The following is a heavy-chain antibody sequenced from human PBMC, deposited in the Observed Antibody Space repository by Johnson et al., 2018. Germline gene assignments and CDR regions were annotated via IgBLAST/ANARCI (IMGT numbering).Heavy chain of an antibody. V-gene: IGHV4-39*01. J-gene: IGHJ2*01. Sequence: QVQLQESGPGLVKPSETLSLTCTVSGGSISSSSYYWGWIRQPPGKGLEWIGSIYYSGSTYYNPSLKSRVTISVATSKNQFSLKLSSVTAADTAVFYCARRSSYYDSSGYWGWYFDLWGRGTLVTVSS. D-gene: IGHD3-22*01. CDR1: GGSISSSSYY. CDR2: IYYSGST. CDR3: ARRSSYYDSSGYWGWYFDL.